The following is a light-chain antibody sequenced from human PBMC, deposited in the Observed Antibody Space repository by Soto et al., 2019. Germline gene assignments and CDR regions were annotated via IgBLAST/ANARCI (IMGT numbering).Light chain of an antibody. CDR1: QSVGSN. CDR3: QQYNNWPYT. CDR2: DAS. Sequence: EIVLTHSPATLSVSPGERATLSCRASQSVGSNLAWYQQRPGQPPRLLIYDASTRATDIPARFSGGGSGTEFTLTISSLQSEDFAVYYRQQYNNWPYTFGQRTKLQIK. J-gene: IGKJ2*01. V-gene: IGKV3-15*01.